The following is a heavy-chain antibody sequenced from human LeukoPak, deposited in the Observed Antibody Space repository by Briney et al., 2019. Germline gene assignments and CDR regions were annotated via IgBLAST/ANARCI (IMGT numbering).Heavy chain of an antibody. CDR3: ARGHVLVPAATDY. D-gene: IGHD2-2*01. Sequence: ASVKVSCKASGYTFTSYQINWVRQATGQGLEWMGWTNPDNGNTGFAQNFQGRVTMTRNISISTAYMALSSLRSGDTAVYYCARGHVLVPAATDYWGQGTLVTVSS. V-gene: IGHV1-8*01. CDR2: TNPDNGNT. J-gene: IGHJ4*02. CDR1: GYTFTSYQ.